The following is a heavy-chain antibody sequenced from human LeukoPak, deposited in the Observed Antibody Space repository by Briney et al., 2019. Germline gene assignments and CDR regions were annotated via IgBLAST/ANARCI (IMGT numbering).Heavy chain of an antibody. CDR3: ARGGDPDYYYYYGMDV. CDR1: GGTFSSYA. J-gene: IGHJ6*02. D-gene: IGHD3-10*01. Sequence: GASVKVSCKASGGTFSSYAISWVRQAPGQGLEWMGRIIPIFGIANYAQKFQGRVTTTADKSTSTAYMELSSLRSEDTAVYYCARGGDPDYYYYYGMDVWGQGTTVTVSS. CDR2: IIPIFGIA. V-gene: IGHV1-69*04.